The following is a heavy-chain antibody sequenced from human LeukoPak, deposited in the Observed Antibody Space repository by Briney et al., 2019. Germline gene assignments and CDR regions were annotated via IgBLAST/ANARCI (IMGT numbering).Heavy chain of an antibody. CDR3: ARVFGDGSGLDY. J-gene: IGHJ4*02. CDR2: IYHSGST. D-gene: IGHD3-10*01. V-gene: IGHV4-38-2*02. CDR1: GYSISSGYY. Sequence: PSETLSLTCTVSGYSISSGYYWAWIRQPPGKGLEWIGSIYHSGSTYYNPSLKSRVTISVDTSKNQFSLKLSSVIAADTAVYYCARVFGDGSGLDYWGQGTLVTVSS.